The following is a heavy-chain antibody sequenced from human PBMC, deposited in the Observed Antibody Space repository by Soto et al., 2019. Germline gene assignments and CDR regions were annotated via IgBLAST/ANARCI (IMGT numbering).Heavy chain of an antibody. J-gene: IGHJ4*02. CDR3: AKDVKEIPPATLDF. V-gene: IGHV3-23*01. D-gene: IGHD2-2*01. CDR2: ITGSGVST. CDR1: RFTFNNYA. Sequence: GGSLRLSCAASRFTFNNYAMSWVRQAPGKGLEWVSTITGSGVSTYYADSVKGRFTISRDNSKYTLYLRMNSLRAEDTALYYCAKDVKEIPPATLDFWGQGTLVTVSS.